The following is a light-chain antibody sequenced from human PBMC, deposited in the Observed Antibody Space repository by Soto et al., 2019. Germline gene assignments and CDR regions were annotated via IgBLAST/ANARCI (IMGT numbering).Light chain of an antibody. V-gene: IGLV2-14*01. CDR1: SSDVGYYKY. CDR3: ISFTTRSTYV. J-gene: IGLJ1*01. CDR2: EVT. Sequence: QSALTQPASVSGSPGQSITISCTGTSSDVGYYKYVSWFQQHPGKAPKLMIYEVTNRPSGVSNRFSGSKSGNTASLTTSGLQAEDEADYYCISFTTRSTYVFGTGTKVTVL.